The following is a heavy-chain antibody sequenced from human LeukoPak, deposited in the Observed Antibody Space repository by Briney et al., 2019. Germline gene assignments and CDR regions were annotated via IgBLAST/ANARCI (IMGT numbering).Heavy chain of an antibody. J-gene: IGHJ4*02. Sequence: GGSLGLSCAASGFTFDNYRMSWVRQAPGKGLEWVSTVNADGGNTYYADSVKGRFTISRDNSKSTLILQMNSLRVEDTALYYCTKRVKCGGTWDHFADWGQGTLVTVSS. D-gene: IGHD1-26*01. CDR3: TKRVKCGGTWDHFAD. CDR2: VNADGGNT. CDR1: GFTFDNYR. V-gene: IGHV3-23*01.